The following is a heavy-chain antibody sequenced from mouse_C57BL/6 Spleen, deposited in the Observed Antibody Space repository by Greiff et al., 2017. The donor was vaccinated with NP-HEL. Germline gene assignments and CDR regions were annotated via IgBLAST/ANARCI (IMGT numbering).Heavy chain of an antibody. J-gene: IGHJ4*01. CDR2: ISGGGGNT. D-gene: IGHD1-1*01. CDR1: GFTFSSYT. V-gene: IGHV5-9*01. CDR3: ARHGLGLRGYYYAMDY. Sequence: DVKLVESGGGLVKPGGSLKLSCAASGFTFSSYTMSWVRQTPEKRLEWVATISGGGGNTYYPDSVKGRFTISRDNAKNTLYLQMSSLRSEDTALYYCARHGLGLRGYYYAMDYWGQGTSVTVSS.